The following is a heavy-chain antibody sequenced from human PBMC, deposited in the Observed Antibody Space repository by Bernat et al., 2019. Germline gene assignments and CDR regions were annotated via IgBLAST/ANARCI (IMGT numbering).Heavy chain of an antibody. CDR2: IYYSGST. CDR3: AGLTTIFGVYI. CDR1: GGPISSYY. D-gene: IGHD3-3*01. V-gene: IGHV4-59*08. Sequence: QVQLQESCPGLVKPSETLSLNCTVSGGPISSYYWSWIRQPPGKGLEWIGYIYYSGSTNYNPSLKSRVTISVDTAKNQFSLKLSSVTAADTAVYYCAGLTTIFGVYIWGQGTLVTVSS. J-gene: IGHJ4*02.